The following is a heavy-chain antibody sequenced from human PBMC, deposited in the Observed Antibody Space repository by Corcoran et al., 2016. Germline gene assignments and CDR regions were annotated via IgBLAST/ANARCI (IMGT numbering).Heavy chain of an antibody. CDR2: INQDGSEK. CDR1: GFTFSSYW. Sequence: EVQLVESGGDLVQPGGSLRLSCVASGFTFSSYWMDWVRQVPGKGLEWVANINQDGSEKFYVDSVKGRFTISRDNAQNSLYLQMNSLKDEDTAIYYCSKSLDSWGQGTLVTVSS. J-gene: IGHJ4*02. V-gene: IGHV3-7*03. CDR3: SKSLDS.